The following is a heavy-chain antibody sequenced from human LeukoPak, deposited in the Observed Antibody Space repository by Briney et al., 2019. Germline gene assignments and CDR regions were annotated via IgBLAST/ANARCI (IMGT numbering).Heavy chain of an antibody. J-gene: IGHJ6*02. CDR3: ARDRVAVYCSGGNCQSRYYYYDMDV. V-gene: IGHV3-30*09. Sequence: PGGSLRLSCAASGFTFSTYPMHWVRQAPGKGLEWVASISYDGSAKVFPDSVKGRFAISRDNSNNTLYLQMNSLRPEDTAVYFCARDRVAVYCSGGNCQSRYYYYDMDVWGQGTTVTVSS. D-gene: IGHD2-15*01. CDR2: ISYDGSAK. CDR1: GFTFSTYP.